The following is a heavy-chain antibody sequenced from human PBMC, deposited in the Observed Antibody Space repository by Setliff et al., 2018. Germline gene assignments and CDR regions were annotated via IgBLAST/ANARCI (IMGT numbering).Heavy chain of an antibody. D-gene: IGHD6-13*01. CDR2: INPTGGST. V-gene: IGHV1-46*01. CDR1: GYTFTSYY. J-gene: IGHJ4*02. Sequence: ASVKVSCKASGYTFTSYYMHWVRQAPGQGLEWMGLINPTGGSTSYAQKFQGRVTMTRDTSTSTVFMELSSLRSEDTAVYYCARGGMAAANRKGVFEYWGQGTLVTVSS. CDR3: ARGGMAAANRKGVFEY.